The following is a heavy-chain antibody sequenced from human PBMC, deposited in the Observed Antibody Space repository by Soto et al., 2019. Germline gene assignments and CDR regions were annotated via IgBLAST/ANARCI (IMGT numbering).Heavy chain of an antibody. D-gene: IGHD3-22*01. CDR2: IYYSGST. J-gene: IGHJ4*02. CDR1: GGSLSSGGYY. V-gene: IGHV4-31*03. Sequence: SDTLSLTCTVSGGSLSSGGYYWSWVRQHPGKGLEWIGYIYYSGSTYYNPSLKSRVTISVDTSKNQFSLKLSSVTAADTAVYYCARDEGYYDSSGYWVWGQGTLVTVS. CDR3: ARDEGYYDSSGYWV.